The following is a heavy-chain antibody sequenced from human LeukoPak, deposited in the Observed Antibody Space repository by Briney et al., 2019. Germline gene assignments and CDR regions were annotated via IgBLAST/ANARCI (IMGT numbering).Heavy chain of an antibody. CDR1: GFTFDDYA. V-gene: IGHV3-9*01. Sequence: GGSLRLSCAASGFTFDDYAMHWVRQAPGKGLEWVSGISWNSGSIGYADSVKGRFTISRDNAKNSLYLQMNSLRAEDTALYYCAKDGAAEMAAAGSPHDYWGQGTLVTVSS. D-gene: IGHD6-13*01. J-gene: IGHJ4*02. CDR3: AKDGAAEMAAAGSPHDY. CDR2: ISWNSGSI.